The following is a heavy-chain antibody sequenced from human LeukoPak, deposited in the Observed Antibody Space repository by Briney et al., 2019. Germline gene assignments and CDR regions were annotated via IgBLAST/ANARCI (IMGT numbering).Heavy chain of an antibody. CDR1: GFTFSTYA. CDR2: ISDNGGST. CDR3: TRDLMDYDVSTGFMDV. D-gene: IGHD3-9*01. Sequence: GGSLRLSCAASGFTFSTYAMHWVRQAPGKGLEYVSAISDNGGSTYYANSVKGRFTISRDNSKNTLYLQMGSLRAEDMAVYYCTRDLMDYDVSTGFMDVWGQGTTVTVSS. V-gene: IGHV3-64*01. J-gene: IGHJ6*02.